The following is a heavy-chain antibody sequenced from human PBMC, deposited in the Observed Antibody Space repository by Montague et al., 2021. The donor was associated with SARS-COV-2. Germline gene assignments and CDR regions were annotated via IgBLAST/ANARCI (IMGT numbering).Heavy chain of an antibody. V-gene: IGHV4-4*07. CDR1: GDSISRYY. J-gene: IGHJ2*01. CDR2: IYNSGYV. Sequence: SETLSLTCSVSGDSISRYYWSWIRQSAGKGLEWIGRIYNSGYVNYNPALQSRVSMSVDTSKSQVSLNVTSVAAADTAVYYCARAISHLDVWGRGILVTVSS. CDR3: ARAISHLDV.